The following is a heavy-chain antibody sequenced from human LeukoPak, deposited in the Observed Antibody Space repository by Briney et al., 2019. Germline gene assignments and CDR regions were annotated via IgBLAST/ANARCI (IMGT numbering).Heavy chain of an antibody. Sequence: GGSLRLSCAASGFTSSSYSMNWVRQAPGKGLEWVAVISSDGNTKFYTNSAKGRFTISRDNSKNTLSLQLSSLRVEDTAIYYCVREGYYESGGPFSGYFDYWGQGDLVTVSS. V-gene: IGHV3-30*03. CDR1: GFTSSSYS. D-gene: IGHD3-22*01. CDR2: ISSDGNTK. CDR3: VREGYYESGGPFSGYFDY. J-gene: IGHJ4*02.